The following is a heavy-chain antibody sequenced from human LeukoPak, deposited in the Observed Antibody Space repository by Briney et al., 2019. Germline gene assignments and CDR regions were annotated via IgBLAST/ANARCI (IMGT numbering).Heavy chain of an antibody. V-gene: IGHV4-39*02. J-gene: IGHJ3*02. CDR1: SGSISSSSYY. D-gene: IGHD3-3*01. CDR3: ARDQVYYDFWSGYSPVAFDI. CDR2: IYYSGST. Sequence: PSETLSLTCTVSSGSISSSSYYWGWIRQPPGKGLEWIGSIYYSGSTYYNRSLKSRVTISVDTSKNQFSLKLSSVTAADTAVYYCARDQVYYDFWSGYSPVAFDIWGQGTMVTVSS.